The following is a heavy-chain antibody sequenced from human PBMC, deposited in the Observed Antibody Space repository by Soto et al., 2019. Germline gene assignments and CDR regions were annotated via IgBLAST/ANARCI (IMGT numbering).Heavy chain of an antibody. V-gene: IGHV1-46*03. D-gene: IGHD6-19*01. CDR1: GYTFTSYY. CDR2: INPSGGST. Sequence: QVQLVQSGAEVKKPGASVKVSCKASGYTFTSYYIHWVRQAPGQGLEWMGIINPSGGSTTYAQKFQGRVTMSSDTSTSTVYMDLSSLRSEDTAVYYCARDIGIAVAGLLLGYWYFDLWGRGTLVTVSS. J-gene: IGHJ2*01. CDR3: ARDIGIAVAGLLLGYWYFDL.